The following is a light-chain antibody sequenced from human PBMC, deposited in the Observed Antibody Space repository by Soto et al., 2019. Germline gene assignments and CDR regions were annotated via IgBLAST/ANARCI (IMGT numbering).Light chain of an antibody. J-gene: IGKJ3*01. CDR3: QHYNSLPS. Sequence: DIQMTQSPSTLSASVGDRVTITCRASQSISRYLAWYQKKPGEAPKLLIYDASSLQSGVSSRFSASGSGTEFSLSISSLQPDDLATYYCQHYNSLPSFGPGTKVEIK. V-gene: IGKV1-5*01. CDR2: DAS. CDR1: QSISRY.